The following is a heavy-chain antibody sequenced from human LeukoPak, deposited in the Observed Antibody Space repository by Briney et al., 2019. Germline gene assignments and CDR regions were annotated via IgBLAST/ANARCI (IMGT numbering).Heavy chain of an antibody. CDR1: GGSISSGGYY. D-gene: IGHD3-22*01. CDR2: IYHSGST. Sequence: SETLSLTCTVSGGSISSGGYYWSWIRQHPGKGLEWIGSIYHSGSTYYNPSLKSRLTISVDTSKNQFSLKLSSVTAADTAVYYCASGLERYYYDSSGYAPCDYWGQGTLVTVSS. CDR3: ASGLERYYYDSSGYAPCDY. J-gene: IGHJ4*02. V-gene: IGHV4-31*03.